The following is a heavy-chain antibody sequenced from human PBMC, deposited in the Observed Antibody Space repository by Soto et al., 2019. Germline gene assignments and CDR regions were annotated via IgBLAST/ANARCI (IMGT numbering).Heavy chain of an antibody. J-gene: IGHJ4*02. Sequence: WMHWVRQAPGKGLVWLSRIDGAAATTNYADSVKGRFTISRDNAKNIVFLHVNGLTDEDTAVYYCARGGAMGVDYWGQGTLVTVSS. CDR1: W. V-gene: IGHV3-74*01. D-gene: IGHD1-26*01. CDR2: IDGAAATT. CDR3: ARGGAMGVDY.